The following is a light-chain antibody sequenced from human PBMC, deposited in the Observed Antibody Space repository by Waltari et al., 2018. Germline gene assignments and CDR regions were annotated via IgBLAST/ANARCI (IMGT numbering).Light chain of an antibody. CDR3: QQRRNWPQT. V-gene: IGKV3-11*01. CDR1: QRVSSY. Sequence: EIVLTQSPATLSLSPGERATLSCRASQRVSSYLAWYQQKPGQALRLLIYDASNRATGIPARFSGIGSGTDFTLTISSLDPEDFAVYYCQQRRNWPQTFGQGTKLELK. CDR2: DAS. J-gene: IGKJ2*01.